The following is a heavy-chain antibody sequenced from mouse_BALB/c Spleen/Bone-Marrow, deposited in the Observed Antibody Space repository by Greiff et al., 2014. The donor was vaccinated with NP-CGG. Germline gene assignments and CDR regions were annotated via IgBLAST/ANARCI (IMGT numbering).Heavy chain of an antibody. CDR2: INPSSGYN. D-gene: IGHD2-10*02. CDR3: ARPYGNYVYY. Sequence: VKLVESAAELARPGASVKMSCKASGYSFTSYMMHWVKQRPGQGLEWIGYINPSSGYNEYNQKFKDKTTSTADKSSSTAYMQLSSLTSEDSAVYYCARPYGNYVYYWGQGTTLTVSS. J-gene: IGHJ2*01. CDR1: GYSFTSYM. V-gene: IGHV1-4*02.